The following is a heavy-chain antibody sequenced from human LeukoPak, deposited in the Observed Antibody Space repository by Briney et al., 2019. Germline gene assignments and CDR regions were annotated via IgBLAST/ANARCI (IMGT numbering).Heavy chain of an antibody. V-gene: IGHV1-69*05. D-gene: IGHD2-2*01. CDR1: GGTFSSYA. CDR3: ASSPPLGYCSSTSCPDY. Sequence: SVKVSCKASGGTFSSYAISWVRQAPGQGLEWMGGIIPIFGTANYAQKFQGRVTITTDEFTSTAYMELSSLRSEDTAVYYCASSPPLGYCSSTSCPDYWGQGTLVTVSS. J-gene: IGHJ4*02. CDR2: IIPIFGTA.